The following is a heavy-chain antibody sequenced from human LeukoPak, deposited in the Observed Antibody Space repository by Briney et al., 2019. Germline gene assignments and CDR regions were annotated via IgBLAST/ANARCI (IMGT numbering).Heavy chain of an antibody. J-gene: IGHJ4*02. CDR2: ISYDGSNK. Sequence: TGGSLRLSCAASGFTFSSYAMHWVRQAPGKGLEWVAVISYDGSNKYYADSVQGRFTISRDNSKNTLYLQMNSLRAEDTAVYYCARGGSVVVVAAPGDYWGQGTLVTVSS. CDR3: ARGGSVVVVAAPGDY. CDR1: GFTFSSYA. D-gene: IGHD2-15*01. V-gene: IGHV3-30-3*01.